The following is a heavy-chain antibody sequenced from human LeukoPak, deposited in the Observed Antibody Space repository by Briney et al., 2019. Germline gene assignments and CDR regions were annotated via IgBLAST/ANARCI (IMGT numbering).Heavy chain of an antibody. D-gene: IGHD3-10*01. CDR3: ARADLSGDYFDY. J-gene: IGHJ4*02. V-gene: IGHV3-66*01. CDR1: GFTVSSNY. CDR2: IYSGGST. Sequence: GRSLRLSCAASGFTVSSNYMSWVRQAPGKGLEWVSVIYSGGSTYYADSVKGRFTISRDNSKNTLYLQMNSLGAEDTAVYYCARADLSGDYFDYWGQGTLVTVSS.